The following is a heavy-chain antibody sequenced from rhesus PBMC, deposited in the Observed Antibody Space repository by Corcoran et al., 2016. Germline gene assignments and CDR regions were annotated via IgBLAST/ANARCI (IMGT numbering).Heavy chain of an antibody. D-gene: IGHD5-24*01. CDR2: IYSSSGNT. V-gene: IGHV4S7*01. Sequence: QVQLQESGPGLLKPSETLSLTFAVSGGSLIGGYGWGWIRPPPGKGLEGCGSIYSSSGNTYYNPSLKSRVTISTDTSKNQFSLKLSSVTAADTAVYYCARDQVGNYFDYWGQGVLVTVSS. CDR1: GGSLIGGYG. CDR3: ARDQVGNYFDY. J-gene: IGHJ4*01.